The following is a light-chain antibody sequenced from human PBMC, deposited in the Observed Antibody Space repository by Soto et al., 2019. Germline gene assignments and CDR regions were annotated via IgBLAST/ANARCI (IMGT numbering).Light chain of an antibody. V-gene: IGKV1-33*01. Sequence: GDRVTITCQANQDVGKYVNWYQQKPGKAPRLLIYDASNLETGVPSRFSGSGSGTHFTFTINSMQPEDFASYYCQQLRSYPSTFGGGTKVDIK. J-gene: IGKJ4*01. CDR2: DAS. CDR3: QQLRSYPST. CDR1: QDVGKY.